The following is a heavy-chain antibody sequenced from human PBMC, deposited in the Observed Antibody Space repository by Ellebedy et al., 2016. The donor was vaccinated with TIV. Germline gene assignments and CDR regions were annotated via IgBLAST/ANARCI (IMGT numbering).Heavy chain of an antibody. D-gene: IGHD4-17*01. CDR2: LIPIFGTV. Sequence: AASVKVSCKAPGGTFSSYAISWVRQAPGQGLDWMGGLIPIFGTVSYARKLQGRVTMTTDTSTSTAYMELRSLRSDDTAVYYCARFVDGDYEDYWGQGALVTVSS. CDR1: GGTFSSYA. J-gene: IGHJ4*02. CDR3: ARFVDGDYEDY. V-gene: IGHV1-69*05.